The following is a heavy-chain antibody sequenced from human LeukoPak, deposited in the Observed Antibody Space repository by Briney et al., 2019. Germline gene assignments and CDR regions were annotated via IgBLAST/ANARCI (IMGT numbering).Heavy chain of an antibody. V-gene: IGHV3-53*01. CDR3: ARELSYYDSSGPLGY. J-gene: IGHJ4*02. D-gene: IGHD3-22*01. Sequence: GGSLRLSCAASGFTLSSNYMRWVRQAPGEGLEWVSVIYSGGSTYYADSVKGRFTISRDNSKNTLYLQMNSLRAEDTAVYYCARELSYYDSSGPLGYWGQGTLVTVSS. CDR1: GFTLSSNY. CDR2: IYSGGST.